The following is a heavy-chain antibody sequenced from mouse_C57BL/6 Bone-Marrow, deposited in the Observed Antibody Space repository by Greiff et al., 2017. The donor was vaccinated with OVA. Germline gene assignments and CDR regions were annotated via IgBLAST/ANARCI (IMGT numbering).Heavy chain of an antibody. J-gene: IGHJ3*01. CDR1: GFTFSSYA. CDR2: ISSGGDYI. D-gene: IGHD2-4*01. CDR3: TRDKGGLYDYDGFAY. Sequence: EVQLVESGEGLVKPGGSLKLSCAASGFTFSSYAMSWVRQTPEKRLEWVAYISSGGDYIYYADTVKGRFTISRDNARNTLYLQMSSLKSEDTAMYYCTRDKGGLYDYDGFAYWGQGTLVTVSA. V-gene: IGHV5-9-1*02.